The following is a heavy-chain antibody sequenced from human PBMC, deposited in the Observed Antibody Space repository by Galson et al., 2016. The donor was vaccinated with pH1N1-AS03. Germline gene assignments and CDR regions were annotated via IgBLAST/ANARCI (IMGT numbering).Heavy chain of an antibody. J-gene: IGHJ4*02. CDR2: IIPLLGMT. D-gene: IGHD1-14*01. CDR1: GGTFSSYP. CDR3: ATDYNQGSLPVDF. V-gene: IGHV1-69*04. Sequence: SVKVSCKASGGTFSSYPINWVRQAPGQGLECIGRIIPLLGMTNYAQKFQGRVTITADTSTSTAYVELSSLRSEATAVYYCATDYNQGSLPVDFWGQGTLVTVSS.